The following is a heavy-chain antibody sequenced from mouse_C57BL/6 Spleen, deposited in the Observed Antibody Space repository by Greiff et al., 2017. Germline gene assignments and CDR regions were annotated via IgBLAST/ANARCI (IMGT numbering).Heavy chain of an antibody. CDR1: GFNIKDYY. V-gene: IGHV14-2*01. D-gene: IGHD4-1*01. Sequence: EVQLQQSGAELVKPGASVTLSCTASGFNIKDYYMHWVKQRTEQGLEWIGRIDPEDGETKYAPKFPGKATITADTSANTAYLQLSSLTSEDTAVYYGALTGTGPYFDYWGQGTTLTVSS. CDR2: IDPEDGET. J-gene: IGHJ2*01. CDR3: ALTGTGPYFDY.